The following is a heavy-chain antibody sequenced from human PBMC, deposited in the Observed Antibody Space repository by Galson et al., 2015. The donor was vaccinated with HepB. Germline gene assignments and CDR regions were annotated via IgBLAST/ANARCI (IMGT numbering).Heavy chain of an antibody. V-gene: IGHV3-30*04. CDR2: ISYDGSNK. D-gene: IGHD2-15*01. J-gene: IGHJ4*02. Sequence: SLRLSCAASGFTFSSYAMHWVRQAPGKGLEWVAVISYDGSNKYYADSVKGRFTISRDNSKNTLYLQMNSLRAEDTAVYYCARGDTGWYYFDYWGQGTLVTVSS. CDR3: ARGDTGWYYFDY. CDR1: GFTFSSYA.